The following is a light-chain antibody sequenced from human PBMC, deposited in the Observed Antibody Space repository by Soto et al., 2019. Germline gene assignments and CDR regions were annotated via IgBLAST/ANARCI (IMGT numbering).Light chain of an antibody. CDR1: QTISSW. Sequence: DIQMTQSPSTLSGSVGDRVTITCRASQTISSWLAWYQQTPGKAPKLRIYKASTLKSGVPSRFSAIGSWTEFTLTISSLQPDDFATYYCQHYNSYSEAFGQGTKVDI. J-gene: IGKJ1*01. CDR3: QHYNSYSEA. V-gene: IGKV1-5*03. CDR2: KAS.